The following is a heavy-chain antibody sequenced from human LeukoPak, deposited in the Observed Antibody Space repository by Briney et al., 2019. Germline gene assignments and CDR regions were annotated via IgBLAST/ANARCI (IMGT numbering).Heavy chain of an antibody. CDR2: VAPSDGFT. D-gene: IGHD2-15*01. J-gene: IGHJ5*01. CDR3: VREGXCGGGSCYRFDS. Sequence: GASVKVSCKTSGYIFTNYFMHWVRQAPGQGLEWMGAVAPSDGFTDDAQRFQGRVTMTRDTSTTTIYMDLSRLKSEDTAGYYCVREGXCGGGSCYRFDSWGQGTLVTVSS. CDR1: GYIFTNYF. V-gene: IGHV1-46*01.